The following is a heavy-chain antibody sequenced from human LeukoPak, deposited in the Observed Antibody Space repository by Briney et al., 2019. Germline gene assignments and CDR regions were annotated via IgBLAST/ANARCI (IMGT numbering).Heavy chain of an antibody. CDR1: GGSISSSSYY. CDR2: IYYSGGI. J-gene: IGHJ3*02. V-gene: IGHV4-39*01. Sequence: SETLSLTCSVSGGSISSSSYYWGWIRQPPGKGLEWIGSIYYSGGIYYSPSLKSRVTISVDMSKNQFSLKLSSVAAADTAVYYCARSPAIYDGSGSDAFDIWGQGTMVTVSS. CDR3: ARSPAIYDGSGSDAFDI. D-gene: IGHD3-22*01.